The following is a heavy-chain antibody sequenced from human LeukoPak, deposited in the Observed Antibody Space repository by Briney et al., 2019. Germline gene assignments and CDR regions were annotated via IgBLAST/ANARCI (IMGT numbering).Heavy chain of an antibody. CDR2: IYPGDSDT. Sequence: GESLKISCQGSGYSFTSYWIGWVRQMPGKGLEWMGIIYPGDSDTRYSPSFQGQATISADKSISTAYLQWSSLKASDTAMYYCARPNCGGDCYSSWYFDLWGRGTLVTVSS. D-gene: IGHD2-21*02. J-gene: IGHJ2*01. CDR3: ARPNCGGDCYSSWYFDL. V-gene: IGHV5-51*01. CDR1: GYSFTSYW.